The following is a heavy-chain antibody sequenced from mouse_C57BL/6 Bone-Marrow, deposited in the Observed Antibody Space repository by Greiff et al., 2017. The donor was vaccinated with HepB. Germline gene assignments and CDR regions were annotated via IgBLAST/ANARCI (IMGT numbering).Heavy chain of an antibody. CDR2: IYPRDGST. CDR3: ARDSFITTVVATH. CDR1: GYTFTDHT. D-gene: IGHD1-1*01. V-gene: IGHV1-78*01. Sequence: VKLQESDAELVKPGASVKISCKVSGYTFTDHTIHWMKQRPEQGLEWIGYIYPRDGSTKYNEKFKGKATLTADKSSSTAYMQLNSLTSEDSAVYFCARDSFITTVVATHWGQGTLVTVST. J-gene: IGHJ3*01.